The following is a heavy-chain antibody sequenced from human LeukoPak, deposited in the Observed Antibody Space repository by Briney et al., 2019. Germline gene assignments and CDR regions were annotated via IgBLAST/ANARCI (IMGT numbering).Heavy chain of an antibody. D-gene: IGHD6-6*01. Sequence: SETLSLTCTVSGGSLNNYYWSWIRQPPGKGLEWIGSIYYSGSTYYNPSLKSRVTMSVDTSKNQFSLKLSSVTAADTAVYFCARDLIASRPHAFDIWGQGTMVTVSS. CDR2: IYYSGST. V-gene: IGHV4-39*07. CDR1: GGSLNNYY. CDR3: ARDLIASRPHAFDI. J-gene: IGHJ3*02.